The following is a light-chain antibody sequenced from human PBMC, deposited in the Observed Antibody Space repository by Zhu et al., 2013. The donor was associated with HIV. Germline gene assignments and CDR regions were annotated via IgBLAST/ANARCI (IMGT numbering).Light chain of an antibody. J-gene: IGKJ3*01. CDR2: AAS. V-gene: IGKV3-20*01. Sequence: EVVLTQSPGTLSLSPGERATLSCRASESVSSSSLAWYQQRPGQAPRLLIYAASHRATGIPDRFSGSGSGTDFSLTVSRLEPEDFAVYYCQQYDTPPXTFGPGTKVDTK. CDR3: QQYDTPPXT. CDR1: ESVSSSS.